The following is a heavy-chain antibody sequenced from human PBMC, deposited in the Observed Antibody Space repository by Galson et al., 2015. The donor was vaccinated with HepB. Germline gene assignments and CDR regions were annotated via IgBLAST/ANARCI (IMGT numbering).Heavy chain of an antibody. J-gene: IGHJ3*02. Sequence: QSGAEVKKPGESLKISCTGSGYSFTSYWIGWVRQMPGKGLEWMGIIYPGDSDTRYSPSFQGQVTISADKSISTAYLQWSSLKASDTAMYYCARALGIVVVPAAIRDPDAFDIWGQGTMVTVSS. V-gene: IGHV5-51*01. CDR2: IYPGDSDT. CDR1: GYSFTSYW. D-gene: IGHD2-2*02. CDR3: ARALGIVVVPAAIRDPDAFDI.